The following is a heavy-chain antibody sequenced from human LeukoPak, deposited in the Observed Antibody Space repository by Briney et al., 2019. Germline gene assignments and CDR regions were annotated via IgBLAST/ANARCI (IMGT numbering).Heavy chain of an antibody. CDR3: ARLGATTYDY. V-gene: IGHV1-2*02. D-gene: IGHD1-26*01. CDR1: GYTFIGYY. CDR2: INPNSGGT. Sequence: ASVKVSCKASGYTFIGYYMHWVRQAPGQGLEWMGWINPNSGGTKYEQRFQGRVIITRDTSINTAYMEMRWLKSDDTAVYYCARLGATTYDYWGQGTLVTVSS. J-gene: IGHJ4*02.